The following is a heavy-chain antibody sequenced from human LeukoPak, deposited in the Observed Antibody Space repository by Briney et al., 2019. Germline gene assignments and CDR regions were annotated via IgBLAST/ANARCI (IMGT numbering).Heavy chain of an antibody. CDR2: ISWNSGSI. CDR1: GFTFDDYA. V-gene: IGHV3-9*01. Sequence: GRSLRLSCAASGFTFDDYAMHWVRQAPGKGLEWVSGISWNSGSIGYADSVKGRFTISRDNAKNSLYLQMNSLRAEDTAVYYCAKDTYGGNFLDYWGQGTLVTVSS. J-gene: IGHJ4*02. D-gene: IGHD4-23*01. CDR3: AKDTYGGNFLDY.